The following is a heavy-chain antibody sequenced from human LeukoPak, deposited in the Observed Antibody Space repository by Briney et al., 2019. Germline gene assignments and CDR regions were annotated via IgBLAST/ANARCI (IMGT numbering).Heavy chain of an antibody. J-gene: IGHJ4*02. CDR1: GFIFSSYS. Sequence: GGSLRLSCAASGFIFSSYSMNWVRQAPGKGLEWVSYIRRNGSPTHCADSVKGRFTISRDNDKNSVYLQMTSLRVEDTAVYYCVRDPEALDYWGQGTLVTVSS. V-gene: IGHV3-48*04. CDR2: IRRNGSPT. CDR3: VRDPEALDY.